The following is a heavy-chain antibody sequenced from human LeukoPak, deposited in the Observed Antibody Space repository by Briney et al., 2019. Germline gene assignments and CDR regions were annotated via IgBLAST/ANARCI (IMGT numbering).Heavy chain of an antibody. CDR1: GGTFSSYA. CDR3: ARDMLSRGWDIVVVPAAGSHAFDV. J-gene: IGHJ3*01. V-gene: IGHV1-69*13. D-gene: IGHD2-2*01. Sequence: SVKVSCKASGGTFSSYAISWVRQAPGQGLEWMGGIIPIFGTANYAQKFQGRVTITADESTSTAYMELSSLRSEDTAVYYCARDMLSRGWDIVVVPAAGSHAFDVWGQGTMVTVSS. CDR2: IIPIFGTA.